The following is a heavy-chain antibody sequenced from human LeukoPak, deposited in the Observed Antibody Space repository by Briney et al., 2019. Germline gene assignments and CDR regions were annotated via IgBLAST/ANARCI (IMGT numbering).Heavy chain of an antibody. V-gene: IGHV4-39*07. CDR3: ARLYYYDSSGYIS. CDR2: IYYSGST. CDR1: GGSISSSSYY. D-gene: IGHD3-22*01. J-gene: IGHJ5*02. Sequence: TPSETLSLTCTVSGGSISSSSYYWGWIRQPPGKGLEWIGSIYYSGSTYYNPSLKSRVTISVDKSKNQFSLKLSSVTAADTAVYYCARLYYYDSSGYISWGQGTLVTVSS.